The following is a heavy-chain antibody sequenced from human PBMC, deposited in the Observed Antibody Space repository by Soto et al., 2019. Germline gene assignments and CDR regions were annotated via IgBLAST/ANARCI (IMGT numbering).Heavy chain of an antibody. CDR3: VRGTNNWYVIDY. J-gene: IGHJ4*02. CDR2: INIGGSAT. Sequence: EVQLVESGGGLVQPGGSLRLSCAASGFTFSNYWMHWVRLPPGKGLLWVSRINIGGSATNYAGSVEGRFTVSRDDAKNTLYPQMNSLRDDDTAVYYCVRGTNNWYVIDYWGQGAPVTVSA. CDR1: GFTFSNYW. D-gene: IGHD1-1*01. V-gene: IGHV3-74*01.